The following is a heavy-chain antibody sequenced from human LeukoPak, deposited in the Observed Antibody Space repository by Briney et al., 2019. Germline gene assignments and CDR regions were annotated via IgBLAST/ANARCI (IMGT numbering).Heavy chain of an antibody. J-gene: IGHJ4*02. CDR1: GFTFSSYS. CDR2: ISSSSSTI. Sequence: GGSLRLSCAASGFTFSSYSMNWVRQAPGKGLEWVSYISSSSSTIYYADSVKGRFTISRDNSKNTLYLQMNSLRAEDTAVYYCAKDAGSDWGQGTLVTVSS. V-gene: IGHV3-48*01. CDR3: AKDAGSD. D-gene: IGHD2-21*01.